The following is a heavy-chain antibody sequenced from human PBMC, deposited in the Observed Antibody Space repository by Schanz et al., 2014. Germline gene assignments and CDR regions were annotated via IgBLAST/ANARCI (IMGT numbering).Heavy chain of an antibody. V-gene: IGHV3-11*01. Sequence: QVQLVDSGGGLVKPGGSLRLSCAASGFTFSDYYMTWIRQAPGKGLEWVSDISDSGDSTHYADSVKGRFTISRDNAKNSLFLQMTSLSAEATAVYYCAKVAPAATYLDSWGLGTLVTVSS. D-gene: IGHD2-2*01. CDR3: AKVAPAATYLDS. CDR2: ISDSGDST. J-gene: IGHJ4*02. CDR1: GFTFSDYY.